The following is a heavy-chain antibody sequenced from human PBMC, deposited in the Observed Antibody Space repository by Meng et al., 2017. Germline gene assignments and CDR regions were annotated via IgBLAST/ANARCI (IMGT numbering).Heavy chain of an antibody. CDR3: AKERPRGGYYPDYYYYGRDV. J-gene: IGHJ6*02. CDR1: GFTFSSYA. Sequence: GGSLRLSCAASGFTFSSYAMSWVRQAPGKGLEWVSAISGSGGSTYYADSVKGRFTISRDNSKNTLYLQMNSLRAEDTAVYYCAKERPRGGYYPDYYYYGRDVWGQGTMVTVSS. CDR2: ISGSGGST. D-gene: IGHD1-26*01. V-gene: IGHV3-23*01.